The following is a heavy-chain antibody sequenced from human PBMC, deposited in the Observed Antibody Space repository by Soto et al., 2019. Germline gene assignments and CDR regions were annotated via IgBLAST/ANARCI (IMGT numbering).Heavy chain of an antibody. D-gene: IGHD3-22*01. CDR3: AREATYYDSR. J-gene: IGHJ4*02. Sequence: QVQLVQSGAEVKKPGASVKVSCKASGYTFTDYYIHWVRQAPGQGLEWMGWINPKSGGTNYAQKFQGRVTMTRDTSISTIYMELSRLRSDDTAVYYCAREATYYDSRWGQGTLVTVSS. V-gene: IGHV1-2*02. CDR2: INPKSGGT. CDR1: GYTFTDYY.